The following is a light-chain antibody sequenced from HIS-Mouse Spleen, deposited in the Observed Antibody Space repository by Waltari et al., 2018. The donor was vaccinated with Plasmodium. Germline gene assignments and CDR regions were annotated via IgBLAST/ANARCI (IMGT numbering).Light chain of an antibody. CDR1: QSVLYSSNNKNY. CDR3: QQYYGTPYT. J-gene: IGKJ2*01. Sequence: DFFLTQSPDSLPVSLAYRATINCQSSQSVLYSSNNKNYLAWYQQKPGQPPKLLIYWASTRESGVPDRFSGSGSGTDFTLTISSLQAEDVAVYYCQQYYGTPYTFGQGTKLEIK. V-gene: IGKV4-1*01. CDR2: WAS.